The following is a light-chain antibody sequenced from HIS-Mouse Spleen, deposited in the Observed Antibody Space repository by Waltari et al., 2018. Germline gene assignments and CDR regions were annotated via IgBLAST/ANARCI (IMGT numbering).Light chain of an antibody. CDR3: CSYAGSSTLV. CDR1: SSDVGSYNL. Sequence: QSALTQPASVSGSPGQSITISCTGTSSDVGSYNLVSWYQQPPGKAPNLMIYEGSNRPSGVCNRFSGSKSGNTASLTISGLQAEDEADYYCCSYAGSSTLVFGGGTKLTVL. J-gene: IGLJ3*02. V-gene: IGLV2-23*01. CDR2: EGS.